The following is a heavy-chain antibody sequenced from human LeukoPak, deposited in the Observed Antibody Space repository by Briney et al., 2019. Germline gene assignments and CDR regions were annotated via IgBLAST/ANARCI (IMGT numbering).Heavy chain of an antibody. CDR2: MNEDGSQT. CDR1: GFTFRNYW. J-gene: IGHJ5*02. D-gene: IGHD7-27*01. V-gene: IGHV3-7*01. CDR3: ARDRGWGLFDP. Sequence: GGSLRLSCAASGFTFRNYWMNWVRPLPGKGLEWVSLMNEDGSQTYSADSVKGRFTISRDNARSLLYLQMNSLRAEDTAVYYCARDRGWGLFDPWGQGTLVTVSS.